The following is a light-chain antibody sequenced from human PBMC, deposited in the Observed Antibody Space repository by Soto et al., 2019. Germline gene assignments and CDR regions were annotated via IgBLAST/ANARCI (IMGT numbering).Light chain of an antibody. CDR2: EVS. J-gene: IGLJ3*02. CDR1: SSDVGGYNY. Sequence: QSVLTQPPSASGSPGQSVTISCTGTSSDVGGYNYVSWYQHHPGKAPKLMIYEVSKRPSGVPDRFSGSKSGNTASLTVSGLQTEDEADYYCSSFACSNNLRVFGGGTKVTVL. CDR3: SSFACSNNLRV. V-gene: IGLV2-8*01.